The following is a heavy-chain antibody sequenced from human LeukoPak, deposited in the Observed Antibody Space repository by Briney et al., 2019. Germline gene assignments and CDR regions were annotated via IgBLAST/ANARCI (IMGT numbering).Heavy chain of an antibody. J-gene: IGHJ4*02. Sequence: KASETLSLTCTVSGGSISSYYWSRIRQPPGKGLEWIGYIYYSGSTNYIPSLKSRVTISVDTSKDQFSLKLSSVTAADTAVYYCARRGYGSGSFNRYYFDYWGQGTLVTVSS. CDR1: GGSISSYY. CDR3: ARRGYGSGSFNRYYFDY. V-gene: IGHV4-59*08. CDR2: IYYSGST. D-gene: IGHD3-10*01.